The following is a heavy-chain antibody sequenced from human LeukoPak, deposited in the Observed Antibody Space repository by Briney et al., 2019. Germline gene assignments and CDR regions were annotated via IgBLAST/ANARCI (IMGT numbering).Heavy chain of an antibody. Sequence: GGSQRLSCAASGFTFSSYSMNWVRQAPGKGLEWVSYISSSSSTIYYADSVKGRFTISRDNAKNSLYLQMNSLRAEDTAVYYCARDRAAMVLSYYYYMDVWGKGTTVTVSS. J-gene: IGHJ6*03. D-gene: IGHD5-18*01. CDR1: GFTFSSYS. CDR3: ARDRAAMVLSYYYYMDV. CDR2: ISSSSSTI. V-gene: IGHV3-48*04.